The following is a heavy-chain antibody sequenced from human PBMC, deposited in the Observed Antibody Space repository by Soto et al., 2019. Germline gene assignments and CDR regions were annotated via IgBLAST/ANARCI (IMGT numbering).Heavy chain of an antibody. CDR2: IDYSGST. CDR3: ARVGDSGYDYQQGRNAFDI. CDR1: GGSISSGGYY. J-gene: IGHJ3*02. D-gene: IGHD5-12*01. V-gene: IGHV4-31*03. Sequence: PSLTCTISGGSISSGGYYWSWIRQHPGQGLEWIGYIDYSGSTYYNPSLKSRVTISVDTSKNQFSLKLSSVTAPDTAVYYCARVGDSGYDYQQGRNAFDIWGQGSMVTVSS.